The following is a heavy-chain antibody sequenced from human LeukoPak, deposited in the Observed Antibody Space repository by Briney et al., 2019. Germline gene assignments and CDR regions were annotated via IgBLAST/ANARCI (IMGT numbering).Heavy chain of an antibody. CDR3: AKDRIAVAGYAFDI. V-gene: IGHV3-9*01. D-gene: IGHD6-19*01. CDR1: GFTFDDYA. Sequence: GGSLRLSCAASGFTFDDYAMHWVRQAPGKGLEWVSGLSWNSGGIGYADSVKGRFTISRDNAKNSLYLQMNSLRADDTALYYCAKDRIAVAGYAFDIWGQGTMVTVSS. J-gene: IGHJ3*02. CDR2: LSWNSGGI.